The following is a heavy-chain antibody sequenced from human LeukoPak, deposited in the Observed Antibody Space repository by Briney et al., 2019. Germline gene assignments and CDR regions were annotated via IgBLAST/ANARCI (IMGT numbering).Heavy chain of an antibody. CDR1: GFTFSTYW. V-gene: IGHV3-7*01. J-gene: IGHJ3*02. CDR2: IKQDGSDK. CDR3: AKYDYGEHLLDTFDI. Sequence: PGGSLRLSCAASGFTFSTYWMSWVRQAPGKGLEWVPNIKQDGSDKYYVDSVKGRFTISRDNAKNSLYLQMNSLRAEDTAVYYCAKYDYGEHLLDTFDIWGQGTLVTVAS. D-gene: IGHD4-17*01.